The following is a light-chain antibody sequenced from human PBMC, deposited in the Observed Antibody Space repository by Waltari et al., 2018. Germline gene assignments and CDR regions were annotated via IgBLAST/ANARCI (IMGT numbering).Light chain of an antibody. V-gene: IGLV1-47*01. CDR3: AAWDDSLSGHMV. CDR2: RNN. Sequence: QSILTQPTSASGTPGQRVTISCSGSSPNLGSNSVSWYQEVPGTAPKRLIYRNNQRPSGVPDRFSGSKSGTSASLASSGLRSEDEAHYYCAAWDDSLSGHMVFGGGTKLTVL. CDR1: SPNLGSNS. J-gene: IGLJ2*01.